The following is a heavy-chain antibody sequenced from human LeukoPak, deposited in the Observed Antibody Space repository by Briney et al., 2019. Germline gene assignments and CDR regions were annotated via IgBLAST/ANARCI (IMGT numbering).Heavy chain of an antibody. Sequence: GESLKISCKGSGYSFTNFWIGWVRQMPGKGLEWMGVIYPGDPDTRYSPPFRGQVTISADKSISTAYLQWSSLKASDTAMYYCASAIVGAPSPDYWGQGTLVTVSS. V-gene: IGHV5-51*01. J-gene: IGHJ4*02. CDR2: IYPGDPDT. CDR1: GYSFTNFW. CDR3: ASAIVGAPSPDY. D-gene: IGHD1-26*01.